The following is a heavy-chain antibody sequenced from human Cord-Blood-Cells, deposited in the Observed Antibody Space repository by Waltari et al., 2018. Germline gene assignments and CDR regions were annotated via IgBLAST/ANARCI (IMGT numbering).Heavy chain of an antibody. J-gene: IGHJ5*02. CDR1: GYTLTRSD. Sequence: QVQLGQSGAEVKKPGASVKPSCKASGYTLTRSDINWLRPATGQGLEWMGWMNPNSGNTGYAQKFQGRVTMTRNTSISTAYMELSSLRSEDTAVYYCARGITGTNWFDPWGQGTLVTVSS. CDR3: ARGITGTNWFDP. CDR2: MNPNSGNT. V-gene: IGHV1-8*01. D-gene: IGHD1-7*01.